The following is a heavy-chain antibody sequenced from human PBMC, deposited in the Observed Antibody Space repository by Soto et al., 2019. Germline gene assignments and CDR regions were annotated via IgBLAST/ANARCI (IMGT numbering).Heavy chain of an antibody. CDR3: AKTPLRIAAAGTSIDY. CDR2: ISGSGRST. Sequence: GGSLRLSCAASGFTFSSYAMSWVRQAPGKGLEWVSDISGSGRSTYYADSVKGRFTISRDNSKKTLYMQMNSLRAEDTAVYYCAKTPLRIAAAGTSIDYRGQGPLVTVSS. V-gene: IGHV3-23*01. J-gene: IGHJ4*02. D-gene: IGHD6-13*01. CDR1: GFTFSSYA.